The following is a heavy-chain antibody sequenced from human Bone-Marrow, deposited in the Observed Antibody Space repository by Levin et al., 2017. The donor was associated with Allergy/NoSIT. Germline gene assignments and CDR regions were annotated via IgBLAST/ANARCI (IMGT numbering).Heavy chain of an antibody. V-gene: IGHV2-5*02. D-gene: IGHD3-10*01. CDR1: GFSLSSNGVG. CDR2: IYWDDDK. CDR3: AHHKFWCGEFPFDF. Sequence: SGPTLVKPTQTLTLTCTFSGFSLSSNGVGVGWIRQAPGKALEWLALIYWDDDKRYSPSLKSRLNITKDTSQNQVVLTMTNMAPVDTGTYYCAHHKFWCGEFPFDFWGRGSLVTVSS. J-gene: IGHJ4*02.